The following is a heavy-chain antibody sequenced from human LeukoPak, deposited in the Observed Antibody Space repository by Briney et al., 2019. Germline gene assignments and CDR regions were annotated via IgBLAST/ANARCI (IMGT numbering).Heavy chain of an antibody. CDR2: IYYSGNT. CDR3: ARLGLARRDSSSWSGWFDP. Sequence: PSETLSLTCTVSGGSISNYYWGWIRQAPGKGLEWIGSIYYSGNTYYNPSLKSRVTISVDTSKNQFSLKLSSVTAADTAVYYCARLGLARRDSSSWSGWFDPWGQGTLVTVSS. D-gene: IGHD6-13*01. V-gene: IGHV4-39*01. J-gene: IGHJ5*02. CDR1: GGSISNYY.